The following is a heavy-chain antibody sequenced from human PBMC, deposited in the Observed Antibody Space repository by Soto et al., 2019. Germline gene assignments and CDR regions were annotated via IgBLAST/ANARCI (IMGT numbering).Heavy chain of an antibody. CDR2: IIPIFGTA. D-gene: IGHD2-2*03. Sequence: GASVKVSCKASGGTFSSYAISWVRQAPGQGLEWMGCIIPIFGTANYAQNFQGRVTITADKYTSTAYMELSSLRSEDTAVYYCARDLGDGSSTSCRNYYYYGMDVWGQGTTVPVSS. CDR1: GGTFSSYA. V-gene: IGHV1-69*06. CDR3: ARDLGDGSSTSCRNYYYYGMDV. J-gene: IGHJ6*02.